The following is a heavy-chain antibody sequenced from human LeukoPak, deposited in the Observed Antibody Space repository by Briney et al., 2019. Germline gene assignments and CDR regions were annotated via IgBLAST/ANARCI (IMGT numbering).Heavy chain of an antibody. V-gene: IGHV4-34*01. J-gene: IGHJ5*02. CDR1: GGSLNGHY. CDR2: GSESGGT. D-gene: IGHD3-3*01. Sequence: ASETLSLTCAVYGGSLNGHYWSWIRQPPGKGLEWIGEGSESGGTKFNPSLKSRVTISADTSKNQFSLKLNSVTAADTAVYYCAKNGQSGFSFDPWGQGTLVTVSS. CDR3: AKNGQSGFSFDP.